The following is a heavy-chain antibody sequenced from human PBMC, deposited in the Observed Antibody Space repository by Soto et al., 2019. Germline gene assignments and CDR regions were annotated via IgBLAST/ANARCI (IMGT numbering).Heavy chain of an antibody. J-gene: IGHJ4*02. CDR1: GYTFTSYY. CDR3: ARVFRGQDYGDEIGPFDY. D-gene: IGHD4-17*01. CDR2: INPSGGST. V-gene: IGHV1-46*03. Sequence: ASVKVSCKASGYTFTSYYMHWVRQAPGQGLEWMGIINPSGGSTSYAQKFQGRVTMTRDTSTSTVYMELSSLRSEDTAVYYCARVFRGQDYGDEIGPFDYWGQGTLVTVSS.